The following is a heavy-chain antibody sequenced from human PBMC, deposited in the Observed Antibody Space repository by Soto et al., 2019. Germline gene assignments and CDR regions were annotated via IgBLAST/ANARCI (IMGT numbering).Heavy chain of an antibody. V-gene: IGHV4-39*01. CDR3: ARHNGPLYVGYYYDMDV. Sequence: SESMSVARIVSGASTGMITGGWGWIRKAPGKGLEWIGSIYYSGYTYYNPSLKSRVTISVDTSKNQFSLKLSSVTAADTAVYYCARHNGPLYVGYYYDMDVWGQGTTVT. CDR2: IYYSGYT. J-gene: IGHJ6*02. CDR1: GASTGMITGG. D-gene: IGHD3-16*01.